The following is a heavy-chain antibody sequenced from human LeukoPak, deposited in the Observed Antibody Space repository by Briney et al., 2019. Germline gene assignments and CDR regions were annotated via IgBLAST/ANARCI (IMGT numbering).Heavy chain of an antibody. J-gene: IGHJ6*02. CDR1: GFTFSSYA. D-gene: IGHD5-18*01. CDR2: ISGSGGST. Sequence: TGGSLRLSCASSGFTFSSYAMSWVRQAPGKGLEWVSAISGSGGSTYYADSVKGRFTISRDNSKNTLYLQMNSLRAEDTAVYYCAKTMDTAMAKGYYGMDVWGQGTTVTVSS. CDR3: AKTMDTAMAKGYYGMDV. V-gene: IGHV3-23*01.